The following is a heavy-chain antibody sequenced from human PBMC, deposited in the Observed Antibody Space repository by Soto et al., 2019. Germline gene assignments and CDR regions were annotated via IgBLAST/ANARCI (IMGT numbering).Heavy chain of an antibody. V-gene: IGHV3-30-3*01. CDR3: ARMASFYCSGASCYPTYGMDV. D-gene: IGHD2-15*01. CDR2: ISYDGSNK. CDR1: GFTFSSYA. J-gene: IGHJ6*02. Sequence: QVQLVESGGGVVQPGRSLRLSCAASGFTFSSYAMQWVRQAPGKGLEGVAGISYDGSNKYYADSVKGRFTIYRHNSKNTLYLQMNSLRDEDTAVYYCARMASFYCSGASCYPTYGMDVWGQGTTVTVSS.